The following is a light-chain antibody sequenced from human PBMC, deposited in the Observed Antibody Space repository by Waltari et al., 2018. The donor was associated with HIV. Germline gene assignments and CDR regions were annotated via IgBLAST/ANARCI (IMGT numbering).Light chain of an antibody. J-gene: IGLJ1*01. CDR1: SSNIGATYD. CDR3: QSYDSSLRGYV. CDR2: GNS. V-gene: IGLV1-40*01. Sequence: QSVLTQPPSVSGAPGQRVTISCTGSSSNIGATYDLHWYQPLPGTAPKLLIYGNSNRPSGVPDRFSGSKSGTSASLAITGLQAEDEAHYYCQSYDSSLRGYVFGTGTKVTVL.